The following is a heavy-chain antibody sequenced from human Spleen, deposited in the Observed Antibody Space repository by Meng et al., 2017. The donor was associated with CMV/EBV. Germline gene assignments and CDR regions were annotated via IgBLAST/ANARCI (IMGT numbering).Heavy chain of an antibody. J-gene: IGHJ6*02. CDR1: GFTFSSYS. Sequence: LSLTCAASGFTFSSYSMNWVRQAPGKGLEWVSSISSSSSYIYYADSVKGRFTISRDNAKNSLYLQMNSLRAEDTAVYYCAREDQYQLGGMDVWGQGTTVTVSS. CDR2: ISSSSSYI. CDR3: AREDQYQLGGMDV. D-gene: IGHD2-2*01. V-gene: IGHV3-21*04.